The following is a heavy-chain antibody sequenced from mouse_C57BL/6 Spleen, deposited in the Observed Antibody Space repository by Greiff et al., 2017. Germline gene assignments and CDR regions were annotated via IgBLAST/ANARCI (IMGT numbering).Heavy chain of an antibody. CDR2: ISSGSSTI. D-gene: IGHD1-1*01. CDR1: GFTFSDYG. CDR3: AGELRGWGYYFDY. Sequence: EVKLMESGGGLVKPGGSLKLSCAASGFTFSDYGMHWVRQAPEKGLEWVAYISSGSSTIYYADTVKGRFTISRDNAKNTLFLQMTSLRSEDTAMYYCAGELRGWGYYFDYWGQGTTLTVSS. V-gene: IGHV5-17*01. J-gene: IGHJ2*01.